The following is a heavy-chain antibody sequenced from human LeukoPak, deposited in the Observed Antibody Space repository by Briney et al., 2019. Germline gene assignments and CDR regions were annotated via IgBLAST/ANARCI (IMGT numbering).Heavy chain of an antibody. CDR1: GYTFIAYY. CDR3: VPGGVGAAG. J-gene: IGHJ4*02. Sequence: ASVKVSCKASGYTFIAYYMQWVRQAPGQRLEWMGWINPTSGTTNYAQKFQGRVTLTRDTSISTAYMDFSGLTSDDTAVYYCVPGGVGAAGWGLGTLVTVA. D-gene: IGHD2-15*01. V-gene: IGHV1-2*02. CDR2: INPTSGTT.